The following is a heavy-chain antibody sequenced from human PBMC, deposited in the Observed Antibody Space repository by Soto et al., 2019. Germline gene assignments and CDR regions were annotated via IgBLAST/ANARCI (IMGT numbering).Heavy chain of an antibody. CDR2: ISAYNGNT. CDR1: GYTFTSYG. Sequence: QVQLVQSGAEVKKPGASVKVSCKASGYTFTSYGISWVRQAPGQGLEWMGWISAYNGNTNYAQKLQGRVTMTTDTSTSTAYMELRSLRSDDTAVYYCARDPSRLRPYSRGGGAGWFDPWGQGTLVTVSS. CDR3: ARDPSRLRPYSRGGGAGWFDP. D-gene: IGHD6-19*01. V-gene: IGHV1-18*01. J-gene: IGHJ5*02.